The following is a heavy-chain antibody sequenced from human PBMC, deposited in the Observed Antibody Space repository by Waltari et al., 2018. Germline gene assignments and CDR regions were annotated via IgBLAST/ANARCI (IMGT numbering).Heavy chain of an antibody. CDR2: ISSSSSYI. Sequence: EVQLVESGGGLVKPGGSLRLSCAASGFTFSSYSMNWVRQAPGKGLEWVSSISSSSSYIYYADSVKGRFTISRDNAKNSLYLQMNSLRAEDTAVYYCARDSSSGYYSPPGYWGQGTLVTVSS. D-gene: IGHD3-22*01. CDR1: GFTFSSYS. J-gene: IGHJ4*02. CDR3: ARDSSSGYYSPPGY. V-gene: IGHV3-21*01.